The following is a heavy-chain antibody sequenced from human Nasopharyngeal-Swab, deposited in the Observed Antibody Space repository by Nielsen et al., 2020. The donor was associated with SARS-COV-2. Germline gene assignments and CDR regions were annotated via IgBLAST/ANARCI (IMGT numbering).Heavy chain of an antibody. D-gene: IGHD3-22*01. CDR2: IKQDGSEK. CDR1: GFTFSNYW. CDR3: ASHLSYYDRSGYFSEGFDY. J-gene: IGHJ4*02. Sequence: GGSLGLSCAASGFTFSNYWMSWVRQAPGKGLEWVANIKQDGSEKYYLDSVRGRFTISRDNAKNSLFLQMNSLRAEDTAVYYCASHLSYYDRSGYFSEGFDYWGQGTLVTVSS. V-gene: IGHV3-7*01.